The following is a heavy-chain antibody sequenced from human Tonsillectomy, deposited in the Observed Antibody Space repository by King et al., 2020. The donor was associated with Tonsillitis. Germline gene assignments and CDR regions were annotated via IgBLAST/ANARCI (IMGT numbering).Heavy chain of an antibody. Sequence: VQLVESGGGLVQPGGSFRLSCAASGFTFRDYWMSWVRQVPGKGLEWVADINEGGSEQYYVDSVKDHFTVSRDNAKNSVYLQMSSLRVEDTGLYYCVRDPNWRHTGIFDFWGQGVMVTVSS. V-gene: IGHV3-7*01. CDR1: GFTFRDYW. J-gene: IGHJ4*02. D-gene: IGHD1-1*01. CDR3: VRDPNWRHTGIFDF. CDR2: INEGGSEQ.